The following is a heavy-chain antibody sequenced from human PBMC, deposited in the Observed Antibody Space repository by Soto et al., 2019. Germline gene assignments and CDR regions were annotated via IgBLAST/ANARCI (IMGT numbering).Heavy chain of an antibody. CDR1: GYTFTIYG. Sequence: ASVKVSCKASGYTFTIYGISWVLQAPGQGLEWMGWISAYNGNTNYAQKLQGRVTMTTDTSTSTAYMELRSLRSDDTAVYYCASVAIFGVVFVSRFDPWGKGNLVTSPQ. D-gene: IGHD3-3*01. J-gene: IGHJ5*02. CDR3: ASVAIFGVVFVSRFDP. V-gene: IGHV1-18*01. CDR2: ISAYNGNT.